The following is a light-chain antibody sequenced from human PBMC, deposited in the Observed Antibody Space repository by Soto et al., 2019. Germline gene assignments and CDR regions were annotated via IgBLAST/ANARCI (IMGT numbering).Light chain of an antibody. CDR2: APS. V-gene: IGKV1-39*01. CDR1: QSISSY. J-gene: IGKJ4*01. CDR3: QQSYSTPLT. Sequence: DIQMTQSPSSLSASVGDRVTITCRARQSISSYLNWYQQKPGKVPKLLIYAPSSLQSGVPSRFSGSGSGTDFTLTISSLQPEDFATYYCQQSYSTPLTFGGGTKLQIK.